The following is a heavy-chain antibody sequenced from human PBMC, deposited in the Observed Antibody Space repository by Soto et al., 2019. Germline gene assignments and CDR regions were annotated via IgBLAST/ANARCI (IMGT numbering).Heavy chain of an antibody. CDR2: ISGSGGST. J-gene: IGHJ4*02. CDR1: GFTFSSYA. Sequence: EVQLLESGGGLVQPGGSLRLSCAASGFTFSSYAMSWVRQAPGKGLEWVSAISGSGGSTYYADSVKGRFTISRDNSKNTMYLQMNSLRAEDTAVYYCAKVRYDFWSGQYFDYWGQGTLVTVSS. CDR3: AKVRYDFWSGQYFDY. V-gene: IGHV3-23*01. D-gene: IGHD3-3*01.